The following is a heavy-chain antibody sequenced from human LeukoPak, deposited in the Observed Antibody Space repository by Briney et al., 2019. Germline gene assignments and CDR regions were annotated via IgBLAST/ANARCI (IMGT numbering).Heavy chain of an antibody. D-gene: IGHD2-15*01. Sequence: PGGSLRLSCAASGFTFSSYAMHWVRQAPGKGLEYVSAISSNGGSTYYANSVKGRFTISRDNSKNTLYLQMGSLRAEDMAVYYCARADSPLVVAATFDYWGQGTLVTVSS. CDR3: ARADSPLVVAATFDY. J-gene: IGHJ4*02. CDR2: ISSNGGST. V-gene: IGHV3-64*01. CDR1: GFTFSSYA.